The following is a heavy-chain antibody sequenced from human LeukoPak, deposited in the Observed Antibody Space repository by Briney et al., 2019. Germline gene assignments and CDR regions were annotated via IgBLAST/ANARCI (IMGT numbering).Heavy chain of an antibody. Sequence: PSETLSLTCTVSGGSISSYYWSWIRQPPGKGLEWIGYIYYSGSTNYNPSLKSRVTISVDASKNQFSLKLNSVTAADTAVYYCARGVRGVIPDYMDVWGKGTTVTISS. CDR1: GGSISSYY. CDR2: IYYSGST. J-gene: IGHJ6*03. D-gene: IGHD3-10*01. CDR3: ARGVRGVIPDYMDV. V-gene: IGHV4-59*01.